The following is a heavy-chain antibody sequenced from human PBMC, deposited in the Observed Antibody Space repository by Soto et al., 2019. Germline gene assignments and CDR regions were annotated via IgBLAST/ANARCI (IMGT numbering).Heavy chain of an antibody. J-gene: IGHJ5*02. V-gene: IGHV3-9*01. Sequence: EVQLVESGGGLVQPGRSLRLSCAASGFTFDDYAMHWVRQAPGKGLEWVSGISWNSGSIGYADSVKGRFTISRDNAKNSMYLQMNSLRAEDTALYYCAKDRWRIAVAGDWFAPWGQGTLVTVSS. CDR2: ISWNSGSI. CDR1: GFTFDDYA. D-gene: IGHD6-19*01. CDR3: AKDRWRIAVAGDWFAP.